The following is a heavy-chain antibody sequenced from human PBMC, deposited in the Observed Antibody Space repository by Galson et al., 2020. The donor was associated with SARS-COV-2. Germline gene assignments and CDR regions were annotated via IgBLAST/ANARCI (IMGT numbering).Heavy chain of an antibody. Sequence: SETLSLTCTVYGGSFSGYFWSWIRQPPGKGLQWIGEINLSGGTNYNPSLKSRVTISVDTSKNQFSLRLSSVTAADTAVYYCVRGAEERRIIVVVPYYYTYMDVWGGGTAVTVSS. CDR3: VRGAEERRIIVVVPYYYTYMDV. CDR1: GGSFSGYF. D-gene: IGHD2-2*01. J-gene: IGHJ6*03. V-gene: IGHV4-34*01. CDR2: INLSGGT.